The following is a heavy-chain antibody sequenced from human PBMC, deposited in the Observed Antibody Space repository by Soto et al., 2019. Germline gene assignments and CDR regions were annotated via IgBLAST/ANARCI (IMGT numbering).Heavy chain of an antibody. CDR3: ARVIRGDITGIGRKTYYYYYYMDV. CDR2: MNPNSGNT. J-gene: IGHJ6*03. V-gene: IGHV1-8*01. CDR1: GYTFTSSD. Sequence: ASVKVSCKASGYTFTSSDINWVRQATGQGLEWMGWMNPNSGNTGYAQKFQGRVTMTRNTSISTAYMELSSLRSEDTAVYYCARVIRGDITGIGRKTYYYYYYMDVWGKGTTVTVSS. D-gene: IGHD1-20*01.